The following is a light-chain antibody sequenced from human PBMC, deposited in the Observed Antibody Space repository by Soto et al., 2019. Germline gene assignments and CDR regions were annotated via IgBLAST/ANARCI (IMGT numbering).Light chain of an antibody. CDR1: SSDVGRHNL. CDR3: CSYAGSMTFV. Sequence: QSALTQPPSASGSPGQSITISCTGSSSDVGRHNLVSWYQHHPGNAPKLIIYEVNKRPSGISDRFSGSKSGNTASLTISGLQAEDETDYYCCSYAGSMTFVCGTGTKVTVL. V-gene: IGLV2-23*02. J-gene: IGLJ1*01. CDR2: EVN.